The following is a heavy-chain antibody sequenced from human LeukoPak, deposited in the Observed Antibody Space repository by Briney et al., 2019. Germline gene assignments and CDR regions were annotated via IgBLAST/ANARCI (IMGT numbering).Heavy chain of an antibody. CDR1: GFTFSSYA. V-gene: IGHV3-23*01. CDR3: AKDPDYDILTGTSFDY. J-gene: IGHJ4*02. CDR2: ISDSGGRT. D-gene: IGHD3-9*01. Sequence: GGSLRLSCAASGFTFSSYAMSWVRQAPGKGLEWVSSISDSGGRTKYADSVKGRFTISRDNSKNTLYLQMNSLRAEDTAVYYCAKDPDYDILTGTSFDYWGQGALVTVSS.